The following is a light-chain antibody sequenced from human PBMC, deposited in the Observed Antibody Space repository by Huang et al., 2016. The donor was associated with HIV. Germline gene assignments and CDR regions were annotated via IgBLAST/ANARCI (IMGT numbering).Light chain of an antibody. CDR1: QSVSNN. V-gene: IGKV3-15*01. Sequence: EIVMTQSPAILSVSPGERATLSCRASQSVSNNLAWYQQKPGQAPRLVIYGVSTRATGIPARFIGSGSGTEFTLTISSLQSEDFAVYYCQQSNSWPPWTFGQGTKVEI. J-gene: IGKJ1*01. CDR3: QQSNSWPPWT. CDR2: GVS.